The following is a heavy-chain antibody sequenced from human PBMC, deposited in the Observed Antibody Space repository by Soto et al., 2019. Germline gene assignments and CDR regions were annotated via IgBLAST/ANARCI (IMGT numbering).Heavy chain of an antibody. V-gene: IGHV3-23*01. Sequence: EVQLLESGGGLVQPGGSLRLSCAASGFTFSSYAMSWVRQAPGKGLEWVSAISGSGGSTYYADSVKGRFTISRDNSKNTLYLQMNRLRAEDTAVYYCAKKGGSSWYLDYWGQGTLVTVSS. CDR2: ISGSGGST. CDR1: GFTFSSYA. J-gene: IGHJ4*02. CDR3: AKKGGSSWYLDY. D-gene: IGHD6-13*01.